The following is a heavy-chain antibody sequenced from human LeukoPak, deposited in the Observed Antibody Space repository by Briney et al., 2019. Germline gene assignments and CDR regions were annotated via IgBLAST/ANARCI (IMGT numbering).Heavy chain of an antibody. CDR3: AKDIAPLVIAAAGTTFDY. CDR1: GFTFSSYW. V-gene: IGHV3-7*03. J-gene: IGHJ4*02. Sequence: QAGGSLRLSCAASGFTFSSYWMSWVRQAPGKGLEWVANIKQDGSEKYYVDSVKGRFTISRDNAKNSLYLQMNSLRAEDTALYYCAKDIAPLVIAAAGTTFDYWGQGTLVTVSS. CDR2: IKQDGSEK. D-gene: IGHD6-13*01.